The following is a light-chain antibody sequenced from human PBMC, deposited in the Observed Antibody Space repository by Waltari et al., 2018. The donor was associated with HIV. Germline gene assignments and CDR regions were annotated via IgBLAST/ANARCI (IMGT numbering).Light chain of an antibody. J-gene: IGKJ1*01. CDR1: QSVRSN. CDR2: GAS. CDR3: QQYDNWPPWT. Sequence: IVMTQSPATLSVSPGERVTLSCRASQSVRSNLAWYQHKPGQAPRLLIYGASTRATSIPARFSGSGSGTEFTLTISSLQSEDFGNYYCQQYDNWPPWTFGQGTKVEIK. V-gene: IGKV3-15*01.